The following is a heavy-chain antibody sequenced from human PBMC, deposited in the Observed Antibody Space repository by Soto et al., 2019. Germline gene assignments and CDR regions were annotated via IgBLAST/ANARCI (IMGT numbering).Heavy chain of an antibody. CDR2: IYYSGST. D-gene: IGHD1-26*01. CDR3: AGRGGKRGY. V-gene: IGHV4-59*01. Sequence: QVQLQESGPGLVKPSETLSLTCTVSGGSISSYYWSWIRQPPGKGLEWIGYIYYSGSTNYNPSLKSRVTISVDTSKNQFSLKLSSVTAADTAVYYCAGRGGKRGYWGQGTLVTVSS. CDR1: GGSISSYY. J-gene: IGHJ4*02.